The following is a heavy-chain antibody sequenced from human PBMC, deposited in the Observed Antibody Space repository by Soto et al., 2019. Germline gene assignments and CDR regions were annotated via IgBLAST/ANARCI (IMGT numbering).Heavy chain of an antibody. J-gene: IGHJ5*02. Sequence: SVKVSCKAAGGTFSSYAISRVRQAPGQGLEWMGGIIPIFGTANYAQKFQGRVTITADESTSTAYMELSSLRSEDTAVYYCARDRDYYDSSGYINWFDPWGQGTLVTVSS. V-gene: IGHV1-69*13. D-gene: IGHD3-22*01. CDR2: IIPIFGTA. CDR3: ARDRDYYDSSGYINWFDP. CDR1: GGTFSSYA.